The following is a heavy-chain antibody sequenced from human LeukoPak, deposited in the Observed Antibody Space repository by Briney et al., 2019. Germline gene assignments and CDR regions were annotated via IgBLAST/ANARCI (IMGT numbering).Heavy chain of an antibody. D-gene: IGHD6-19*01. J-gene: IGHJ3*02. CDR2: INPNSGGT. Sequence: ASVKVSCKASGYTFTGYNMHWVRQAPGQGLEWMGWINPNSGGTNYAQKFQGRVTMTRDTSISTAYMELSSLRSEDTAVYYCARAGGSGWYGFAFDIWGQGTMVTVSS. CDR3: ARAGGSGWYGFAFDI. CDR1: GYTFTGYN. V-gene: IGHV1-2*02.